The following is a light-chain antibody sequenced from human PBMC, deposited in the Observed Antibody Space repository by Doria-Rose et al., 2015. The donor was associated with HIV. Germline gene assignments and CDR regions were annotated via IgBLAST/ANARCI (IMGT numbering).Light chain of an antibody. J-gene: IGKJ1*01. Sequence: IVLTESPGTLSLSPWERATLSCRARQSFSSTYLAWYQQKSGQAPSLLIYDGSTRATGIPDRCSASGSGTDFTLTINRLEPEDFALYYCHQYSTSWTFGQGTKVEI. CDR3: HQYSTSWT. CDR1: QSFSSTY. V-gene: IGKV3-20*01. CDR2: DGS.